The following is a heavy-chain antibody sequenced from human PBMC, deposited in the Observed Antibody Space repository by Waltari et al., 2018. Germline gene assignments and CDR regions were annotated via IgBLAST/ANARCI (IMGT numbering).Heavy chain of an antibody. J-gene: IGHJ4*02. V-gene: IGHV3-48*03. CDR3: VRDVTMAGTDFDS. D-gene: IGHD1-7*01. CDR2: ISRGGNTA. Sequence: EVQLLQSGGGLAQPGGTLRVSGAASGFIFPDYDMDCVRQAPGKAMEWISFISRGGNTAYYADSVRGRFTITRDNVNNAMHLQMTNLRADDTAVYYCVRDVTMAGTDFDSWGQGTLVTVSS. CDR1: GFIFPDYD.